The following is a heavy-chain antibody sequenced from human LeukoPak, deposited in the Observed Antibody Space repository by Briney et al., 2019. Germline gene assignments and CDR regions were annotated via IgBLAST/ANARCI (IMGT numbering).Heavy chain of an antibody. Sequence: ASVKVSCKVSGYTLTELSMRWVRQAPGKGLEWMGGFDPEDGETIYAQKFQGRVTMTEDTSTDTAYMELSSLRSEDTAVYYCATDLLAGYYYDSSGPRASQHWGQGTLVTVSS. CDR1: GYTLTELS. CDR3: ATDLLAGYYYDSSGPRASQH. J-gene: IGHJ1*01. CDR2: FDPEDGET. V-gene: IGHV1-24*01. D-gene: IGHD3-22*01.